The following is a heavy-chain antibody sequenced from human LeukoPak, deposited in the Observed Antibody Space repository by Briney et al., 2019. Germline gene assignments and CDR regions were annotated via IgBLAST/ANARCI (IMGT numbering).Heavy chain of an antibody. CDR3: ARHKMGDYVWGSYPYIDY. CDR1: GGSFSGYY. Sequence: SETLSLTCAVYGGSFSGYYWSWIRQPPGKGLEWIGEINHSGGTNYNPSLKSRVTISVDTSENQFTLKLSSVTAADTAVYYCARHKMGDYVWGSYPYIDYWGQGTLVTVSS. J-gene: IGHJ4*02. V-gene: IGHV4-34*01. CDR2: INHSGGT. D-gene: IGHD3-16*02.